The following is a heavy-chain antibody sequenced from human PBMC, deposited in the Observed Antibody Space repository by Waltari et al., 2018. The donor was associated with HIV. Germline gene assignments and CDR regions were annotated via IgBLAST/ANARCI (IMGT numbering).Heavy chain of an antibody. J-gene: IGHJ6*02. Sequence: EMQLVESGGGLVKPRGSLRLSCAAAGFTFSSFRVNWVRRAPGKGLEWVSSISTASTYIYYGDSVKGRFTISRDNAKNSLYLQMNSLRAEDTAVYFCARSSVPVGPLYGMDVWGQGTTVTVAS. CDR3: ARSSVPVGPLYGMDV. CDR2: ISTASTYI. CDR1: GFTFSSFR. D-gene: IGHD6-19*01. V-gene: IGHV3-21*02.